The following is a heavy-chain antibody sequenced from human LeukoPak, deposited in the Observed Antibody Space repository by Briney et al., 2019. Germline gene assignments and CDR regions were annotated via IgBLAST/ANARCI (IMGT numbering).Heavy chain of an antibody. D-gene: IGHD3-9*01. CDR2: IREDGSDK. J-gene: IGHJ4*02. V-gene: IGHV3-7*03. Sequence: GGSLRLSCAASGFSFSSYWMTWVRQAPGKGLEWVANIREDGSDKNHGDSLKDRFTISRDNAKNSVFLQMNSLRAEDTAIYYCARDIRYVDSDYWGQGTLVTASS. CDR3: ARDIRYVDSDY. CDR1: GFSFSSYW.